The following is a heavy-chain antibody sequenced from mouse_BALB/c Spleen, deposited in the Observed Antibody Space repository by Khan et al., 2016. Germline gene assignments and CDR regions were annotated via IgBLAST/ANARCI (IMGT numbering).Heavy chain of an antibody. CDR2: IDPANGNT. CDR1: GFNIKDTY. D-gene: IGHD2-4*01. Sequence: VQLQQSGAELVKPGASVKLSCTASGFNIKDTYMHWVKQRPEQGLEWIGGIDPANGNTKYDPKFQGKATITADTSSNTAYLQLSSLTSVDTAVYYCARSPYDYDVGFAYWGQGTLVTVSA. V-gene: IGHV14-3*02. J-gene: IGHJ3*01. CDR3: ARSPYDYDVGFAY.